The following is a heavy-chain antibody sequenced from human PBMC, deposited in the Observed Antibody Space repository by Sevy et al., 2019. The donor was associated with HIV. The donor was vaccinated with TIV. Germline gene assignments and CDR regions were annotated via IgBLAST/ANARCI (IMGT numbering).Heavy chain of an antibody. CDR3: GGGGGLTDYGMDV. J-gene: IGHJ6*02. Sequence: SETLSLTCAVSDGSISPYYWNWIRQPPGKGLEWIGYMYYSGSIKYNPSFKSRVTISVDMSKNQVSLNLRSVTAADTGGFYCGGGGGLTDYGMDVWGQGTTVTVSS. CDR2: MYYSGSI. CDR1: DGSISPYY. D-gene: IGHD3-16*01. V-gene: IGHV4-59*01.